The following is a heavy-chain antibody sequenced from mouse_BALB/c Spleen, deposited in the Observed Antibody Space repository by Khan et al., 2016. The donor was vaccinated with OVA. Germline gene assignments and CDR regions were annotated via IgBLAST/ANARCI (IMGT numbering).Heavy chain of an antibody. Sequence: QVRLQQSGAELARPGASVKLSCKSSGYTFTSYWMQWVKQRPGQGLEWIGTIYPGDGDTRYDQKVTGKATLTADKSSSTAYLQLSNLASEDSAVYFCASYRYDYFDYWGQGTTLTVSS. D-gene: IGHD2-14*01. CDR3: ASYRYDYFDY. CDR2: IYPGDGDT. CDR1: GYTFTSYW. V-gene: IGHV1-87*01. J-gene: IGHJ2*01.